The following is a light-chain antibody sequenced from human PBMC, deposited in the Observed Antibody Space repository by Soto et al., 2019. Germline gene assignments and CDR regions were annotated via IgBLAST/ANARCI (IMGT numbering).Light chain of an antibody. Sequence: QSALTQPRSVSGSPGQXVTXXCTGTSSDVGVYNYVSWYQQHPGKAPKLMIYDVTKRPSGVPDRFSGSKSGNTASLTISGLQAEDEADYYCCSYAGSYTWVFGGGTKLTVL. V-gene: IGLV2-11*01. CDR2: DVT. J-gene: IGLJ2*01. CDR1: SSDVGVYNY. CDR3: CSYAGSYTWV.